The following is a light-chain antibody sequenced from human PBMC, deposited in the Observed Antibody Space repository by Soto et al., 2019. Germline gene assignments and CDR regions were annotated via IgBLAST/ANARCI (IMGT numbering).Light chain of an antibody. CDR2: DVS. Sequence: QSALTQPRSVSGSPGQSVTISCTGTSSDVGGYNSVSWYQQHPDKAPKFMIYDVSKRPSGVPDRFSGSKSGNTASLTISGLQAEDEADYYCCSYAGSDTHYVFGTGTKLT. CDR1: SSDVGGYNS. CDR3: CSYAGSDTHYV. V-gene: IGLV2-11*01. J-gene: IGLJ1*01.